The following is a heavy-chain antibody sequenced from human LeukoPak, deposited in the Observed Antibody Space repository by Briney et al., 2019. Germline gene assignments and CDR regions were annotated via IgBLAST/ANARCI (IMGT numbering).Heavy chain of an antibody. V-gene: IGHV4-59*01. J-gene: IGHJ3*02. D-gene: IGHD3-3*01. Sequence: SETLSPTCTVSGGSISSYYWSWIRQPPGKGLEWIGYIYYSGSTNYNPSLKSRVTISVDTSKNQFSLKLSSVTAADTAVYYCARARITIFGVVTVDSFDIWGQGTMVTVSS. CDR1: GGSISSYY. CDR3: ARARITIFGVVTVDSFDI. CDR2: IYYSGST.